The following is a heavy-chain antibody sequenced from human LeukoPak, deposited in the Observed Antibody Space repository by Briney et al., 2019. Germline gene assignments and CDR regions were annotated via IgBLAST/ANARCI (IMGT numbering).Heavy chain of an antibody. J-gene: IGHJ4*02. CDR1: GYTFTSYY. D-gene: IGHD7-27*01. V-gene: IGHV1-8*01. CDR3: ARNLYGTGEFDY. Sequence: ASVKVSFKASGYTFTSYYFNWLRQATGQGLGWVGWMTPNSGNTVYAQKCQGRVTMTRDTSIGTAYMELSSLRSEDTAVYFCARNLYGTGEFDYWGQGTLVTVSS. CDR2: MTPNSGNT.